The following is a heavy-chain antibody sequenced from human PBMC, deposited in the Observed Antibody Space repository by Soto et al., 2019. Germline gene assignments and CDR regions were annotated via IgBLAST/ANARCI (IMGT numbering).Heavy chain of an antibody. CDR2: TYYRSKWYN. CDR3: ARAYYYENDGYYYFDY. CDR1: GDSVSSNSAA. V-gene: IGHV6-1*01. D-gene: IGHD3-22*01. Sequence: SQTLSLTCAISGDSVSSNSAAWNWIRQSPSRGLEWLGRTYYRSKWYNDYAVSVKSRITINPDTSKNQFSLQLNSVTPEDTAVYYCARAYYYENDGYYYFDYWGLGTLVTVSS. J-gene: IGHJ4*02.